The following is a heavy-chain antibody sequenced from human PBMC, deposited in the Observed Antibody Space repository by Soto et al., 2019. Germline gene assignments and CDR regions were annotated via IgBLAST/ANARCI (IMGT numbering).Heavy chain of an antibody. J-gene: IGHJ4*02. Sequence: GGSLRLSCAASGFTFSSYSMSWVRQAPGKGLEWVSAISGSGGSTYYADSVKGRFTISRDNSKNTLYLQMNSLRAEDTAVYYCAKDRSLRLEVFDYWGQGTLVTVSS. CDR3: AKDRSLRLEVFDY. CDR1: GFTFSSYS. CDR2: ISGSGGST. V-gene: IGHV3-23*01. D-gene: IGHD4-17*01.